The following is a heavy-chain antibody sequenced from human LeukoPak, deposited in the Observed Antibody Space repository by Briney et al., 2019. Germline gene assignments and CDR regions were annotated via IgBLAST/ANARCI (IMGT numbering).Heavy chain of an antibody. CDR2: IRKKTNRYTT. V-gene: IGHV3-72*01. CDR1: GYTLTELS. D-gene: IGHD6-19*01. J-gene: IGHJ4*02. Sequence: SCKVSGYTLTELSMHWVRQAPGKGLEWVGRIRKKTNRYTTQYAASVQGKFTISRDDSRNSVYLQMNSLETEDTAVYYCLRVSSTVAGSDYLDYWGQGTPVTVSS. CDR3: LRVSSTVAGSDYLDY.